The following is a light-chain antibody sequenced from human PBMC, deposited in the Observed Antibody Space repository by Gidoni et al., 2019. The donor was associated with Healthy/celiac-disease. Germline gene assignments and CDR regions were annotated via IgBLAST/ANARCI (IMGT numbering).Light chain of an antibody. CDR3: QQSYSTPCS. CDR1: QSIISY. V-gene: IGKV1-39*01. J-gene: IGKJ2*04. CDR2: AAS. Sequence: DIQMTQSPSSLSASVGDRVPITCRASQSIISYLNWYQQKPGKAPKLLIYAASSVQSGVPSRFSGSGSGTDFTLTISSLQPEDFATYYCQQSYSTPCSFGQGTKLEIK.